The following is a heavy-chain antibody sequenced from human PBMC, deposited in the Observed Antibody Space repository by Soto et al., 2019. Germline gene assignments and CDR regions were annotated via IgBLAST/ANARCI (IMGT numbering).Heavy chain of an antibody. D-gene: IGHD3-16*01. V-gene: IGHV4-31*01. CDR3: ATVGGIICFDP. CDR2: IYYRGCS. Sequence: QVQLQESGPGLVKPSQTLSLTCTVSGGSISSGGYYWSWIRQHPGQGLEWIGYIYYRGCSYYNPSLKSLVTISVDTFKMQFSLKLSALTAADTAVYSCATVGGIICFDPWGQGTLVTVSS. J-gene: IGHJ5*02. CDR1: GGSISSGGYY.